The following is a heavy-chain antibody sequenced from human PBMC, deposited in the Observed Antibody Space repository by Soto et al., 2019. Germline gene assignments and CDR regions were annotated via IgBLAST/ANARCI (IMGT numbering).Heavy chain of an antibody. CDR1: GFTFSTYA. D-gene: IGHD5-12*01. J-gene: IGHJ5*02. V-gene: IGHV3-30-3*01. CDR2: ISYDGVNK. CDR3: ARNSRDSGYSGYDYPWFDP. Sequence: GGSLRLSCASSGFTFSTYAMHLVRQAPGKGLEWVAVISYDGVNKYYADSVKGRFTISRDNSKNTLSLQMNSLRAEDTAVYFCARNSRDSGYSGYDYPWFDPWGQGTLVTVSS.